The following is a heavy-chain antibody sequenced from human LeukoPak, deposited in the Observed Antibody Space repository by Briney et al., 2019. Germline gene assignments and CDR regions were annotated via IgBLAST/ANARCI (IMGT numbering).Heavy chain of an antibody. V-gene: IGHV3-74*01. CDR1: GCTFSNNW. D-gene: IGHD3-22*01. Sequence: GGSMRLSCAASGCTFSNNWMHWVRQAPGKVLVWVSRINSDGRTTTYADSVKGRFTIARDNAKNTLYLQMNSLRAEDTAVYSCAMIKEGWGQGTLVTVSS. J-gene: IGHJ4*02. CDR3: AMIKEG. CDR2: INSDGRTT.